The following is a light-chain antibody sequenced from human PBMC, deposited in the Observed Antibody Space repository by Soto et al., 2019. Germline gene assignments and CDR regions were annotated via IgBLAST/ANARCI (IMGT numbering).Light chain of an antibody. J-gene: IGKJ2*01. Sequence: EIVLTQSPGTLSLSPGERATLSCRASQSVSSSYLAWYQQKPGQGPRLLIYGASSRATGIPDRFSGSGSGTDFTLTISILEPEDFAVYYCQQYGSSPPWYTFGQGTKLEIK. CDR1: QSVSSSY. V-gene: IGKV3-20*01. CDR2: GAS. CDR3: QQYGSSPPWYT.